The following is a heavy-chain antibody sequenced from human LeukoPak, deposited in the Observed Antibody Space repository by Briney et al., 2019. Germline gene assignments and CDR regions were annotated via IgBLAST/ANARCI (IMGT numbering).Heavy chain of an antibody. CDR3: AKVAGYCTGGSCYGALDY. Sequence: GGSLRLSCAASGFTFSNYGMSWVRQAPGKGLEWVSAISGSGGSTYYADSVKGRFTISRDNSKNTLYLQMNSLRAEDTAVYYCAKVAGYCTGGSCYGALDYWGQGTLVTVSS. V-gene: IGHV3-23*01. CDR1: GFTFSNYG. CDR2: ISGSGGST. D-gene: IGHD2-15*01. J-gene: IGHJ4*02.